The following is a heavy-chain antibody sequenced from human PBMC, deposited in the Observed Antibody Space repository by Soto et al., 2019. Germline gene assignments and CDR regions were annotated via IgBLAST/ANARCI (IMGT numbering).Heavy chain of an antibody. D-gene: IGHD2-8*01. Sequence: EVQLVDSGGGLVQPGGSLRLSCAASGFTFSDYWMNWVRQAPGKGLEWVANIKVDGSEKNYVDSVKGRFTISRDNAKNSLYLQMNSLRGEDADVYYCARDGGCDGAKCGLGYFQQWGQGTLVTVSS. J-gene: IGHJ1*01. V-gene: IGHV3-7*03. CDR3: ARDGGCDGAKCGLGYFQQ. CDR1: GFTFSDYW. CDR2: IKVDGSEK.